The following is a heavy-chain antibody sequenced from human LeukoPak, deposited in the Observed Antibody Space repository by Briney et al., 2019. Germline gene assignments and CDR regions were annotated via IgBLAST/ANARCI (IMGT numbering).Heavy chain of an antibody. V-gene: IGHV3-11*01. Sequence: GGFLRLSCVVSGLSFSDSYMTWIRQTPGMGLESLAYISGMGHDIYYADSVKGRFTISRDNAKNSLYLQMNSLRPEDTALYYCSTGPRSLPYWGPGTLVTVSS. J-gene: IGHJ4*01. CDR3: STGPRSLPY. CDR1: GLSFSDSY. CDR2: ISGMGHDI. D-gene: IGHD4-23*01.